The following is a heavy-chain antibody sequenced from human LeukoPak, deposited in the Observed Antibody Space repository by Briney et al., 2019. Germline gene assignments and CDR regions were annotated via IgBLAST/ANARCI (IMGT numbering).Heavy chain of an antibody. Sequence: GGSLRLSCAASGFSVSSNYMSWVRQAPGKGLTWVSVIYSSSSTYYADSVKGRFAISRDDSKNTLHLQMDSLRAEDTAIYYCARAHGRITRDAYFDYWGQGTLVTVSS. V-gene: IGHV3-53*01. D-gene: IGHD3-10*01. J-gene: IGHJ4*02. CDR3: ARAHGRITRDAYFDY. CDR1: GFSVSSNY. CDR2: IYSSSST.